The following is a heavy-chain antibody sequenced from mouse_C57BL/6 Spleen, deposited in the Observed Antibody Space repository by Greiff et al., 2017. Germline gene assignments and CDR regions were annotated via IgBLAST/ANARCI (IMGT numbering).Heavy chain of an antibody. CDR3: ARMVTGAMDY. V-gene: IGHV5-17*01. Sequence: EVKVEESGGGLVKPGGSLKLSCAASGFTFSDYGMHWVRQAPETGLEWVAYISSGSSTIYYADTVKGRFTISRDNAKNTLFLQMTSLRSEDTAMYYCARMVTGAMDYWGQGTSVTVSS. D-gene: IGHD2-2*01. CDR1: GFTFSDYG. CDR2: ISSGSSTI. J-gene: IGHJ4*01.